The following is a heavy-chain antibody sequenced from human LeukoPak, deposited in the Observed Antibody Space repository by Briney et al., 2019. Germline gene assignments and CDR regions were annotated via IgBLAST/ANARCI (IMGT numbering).Heavy chain of an antibody. Sequence: GASVKVSFHASGYTFTTYGISWVRQAPGQGLEWMGWISAYNGNTNYAQKLQGRVAITTDTSTSTAYMELRSLRSDDTAVYYCARDLGAEQWLAPFDYWGQGTLVTVSS. CDR2: ISAYNGNT. J-gene: IGHJ4*02. CDR3: ARDLGAEQWLAPFDY. V-gene: IGHV1-18*01. D-gene: IGHD6-19*01. CDR1: GYTFTTYG.